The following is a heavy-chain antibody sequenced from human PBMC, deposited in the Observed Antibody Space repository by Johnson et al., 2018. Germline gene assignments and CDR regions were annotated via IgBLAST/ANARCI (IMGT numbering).Heavy chain of an antibody. Sequence: VQLVESGGGLVKPGGSLRLSCAASGFTFSSYSMNWVRQAPGKGLEWVSSISSSSSYIYYADSVKGRFTISRDNAKNSLYLQMNSLRAEDTAVYYCARGSIRIVATINPSGDVWGQGTTVTVSS. CDR3: ARGSIRIVATINPSGDV. CDR1: GFTFSSYS. D-gene: IGHD5-12*01. V-gene: IGHV3-21*01. J-gene: IGHJ6*02. CDR2: ISSSSSYI.